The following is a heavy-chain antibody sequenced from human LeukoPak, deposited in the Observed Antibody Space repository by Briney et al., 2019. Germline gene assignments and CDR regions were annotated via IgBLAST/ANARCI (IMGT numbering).Heavy chain of an antibody. V-gene: IGHV1-69*13. D-gene: IGHD4-17*01. CDR1: GGTFSSYA. J-gene: IGHJ4*02. CDR2: IIPILGTA. Sequence: SVKVSCKASGGTFSSYAISWVRQAPGQGLEWMGGIIPILGTANYAQKFQGRVTITADESTSTAYMELSSLRSEDTAVYYCARDQDRVHDYGDYDRMYYFDYWGQGTLVTVSS. CDR3: ARDQDRVHDYGDYDRMYYFDY.